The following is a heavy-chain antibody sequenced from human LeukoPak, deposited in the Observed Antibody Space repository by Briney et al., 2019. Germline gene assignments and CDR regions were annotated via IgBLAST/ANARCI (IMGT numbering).Heavy chain of an antibody. CDR3: ARNENSGWGYFDY. V-gene: IGHV3-23*01. D-gene: IGHD5-12*01. CDR2: IGGSNGIT. J-gene: IGHJ4*02. Sequence: GGSLRLSCAASGFTFNSYAMSWVRQAPGKGLEWVSAIGGSNGITFYVGSVKGRFTISRDNSKDTLYLQMNSLRAEDTAVYYCARNENSGWGYFDYWGQGTLVTVSS. CDR1: GFTFNSYA.